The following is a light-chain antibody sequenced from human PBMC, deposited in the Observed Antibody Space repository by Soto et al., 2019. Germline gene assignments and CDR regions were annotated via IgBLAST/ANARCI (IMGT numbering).Light chain of an antibody. CDR2: LGS. CDR1: QSLLHSNGFNY. J-gene: IGKJ2*01. V-gene: IGKV2-28*01. CDR3: MQALQTPVT. Sequence: DLVMTQSPLSLAVTPGEPASISCRSSQSLLHSNGFNYLDWYLQKPGQSPQFLIYLGSNRASGVPDRFSGSGSGTDFTLKISRVEAEDVGVYYCMQALQTPVTFGQGTKLEIK.